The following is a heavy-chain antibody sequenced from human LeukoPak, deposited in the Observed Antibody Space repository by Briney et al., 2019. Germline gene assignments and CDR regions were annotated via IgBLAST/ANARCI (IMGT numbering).Heavy chain of an antibody. CDR1: GYTFTGYY. J-gene: IGHJ4*02. Sequence: ASVKVSCKASGYTFTGYYMHWVRQAPGQGLEWMGWINPNSGGTNYAQKFQGRVTMTRDTSISTAYMELSRLRSDDTAVYYCARDISHMITFGGVIVNDYWGQGTLVTVSS. CDR2: INPNSGGT. D-gene: IGHD3-16*02. V-gene: IGHV1-2*02. CDR3: ARDISHMITFGGVIVNDY.